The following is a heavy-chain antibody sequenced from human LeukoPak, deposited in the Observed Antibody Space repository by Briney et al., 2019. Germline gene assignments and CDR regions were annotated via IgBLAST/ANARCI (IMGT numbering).Heavy chain of an antibody. CDR2: INSDGSWT. CDR3: VSFYETY. CDR1: GNYW. D-gene: IGHD2-2*01. Sequence: GGSLRLSCAASGNYWMHWVRQAPGKGLVWVSHINSDGSWTGYADSVRGRFTISKDNAKNTVYLQMNNLRAEDTAVYYCVSFYETYWGRGTLVTVSS. J-gene: IGHJ4*02. V-gene: IGHV3-74*01.